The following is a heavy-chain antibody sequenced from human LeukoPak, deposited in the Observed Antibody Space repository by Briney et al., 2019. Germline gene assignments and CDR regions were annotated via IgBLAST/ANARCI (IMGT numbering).Heavy chain of an antibody. CDR3: AREYYDILTGYFEYFQH. CDR2: IYYSGST. J-gene: IGHJ1*01. Sequence: PSETLSLTCTVPGGSISSSSYYWGWIRQPPGKGLEWIGSIYYSGSTYYNPSLKSRVTISVDTSKNQFSLELSSVTAADTAVYYCAREYYDILTGYFEYFQHWGQGTLVTVSS. D-gene: IGHD3-9*01. V-gene: IGHV4-39*02. CDR1: GGSISSSSYY.